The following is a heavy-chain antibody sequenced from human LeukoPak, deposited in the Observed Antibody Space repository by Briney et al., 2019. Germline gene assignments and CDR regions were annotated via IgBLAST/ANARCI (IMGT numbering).Heavy chain of an antibody. CDR3: VRVIGYSYGYIGY. V-gene: IGHV4-39*07. CDR2: IYYSGST. J-gene: IGHJ4*02. D-gene: IGHD5-18*01. Sequence: SETLSLTCTVSGGSISSSSHYWGWIRQPPGKGLEWIGSIYYSGSTYYKPSLKSRVTISVDTSKNQFSLKVSSVTAADTAVYYCVRVIGYSYGYIGYWGQGTLVTVSS. CDR1: GGSISSSSHY.